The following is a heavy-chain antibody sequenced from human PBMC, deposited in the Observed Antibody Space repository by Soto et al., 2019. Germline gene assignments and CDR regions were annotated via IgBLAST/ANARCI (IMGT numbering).Heavy chain of an antibody. CDR3: ARERVGSGYDPNLDY. CDR2: INHSGST. Sequence: SETLSLTCAVYGVSFSGYYWSWIRQPPGKGLEWIGEINHSGSTNYNPSLKSRVTISVDTSKNQFSLKLSSVTAADTAVYYCARERVGSGYDPNLDYWGQGTLVTVSS. D-gene: IGHD5-12*01. V-gene: IGHV4-34*01. J-gene: IGHJ4*02. CDR1: GVSFSGYY.